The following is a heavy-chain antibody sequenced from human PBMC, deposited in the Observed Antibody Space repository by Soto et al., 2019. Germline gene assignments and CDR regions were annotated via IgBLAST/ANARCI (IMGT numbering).Heavy chain of an antibody. CDR2: ISYFGGRK. CDR1: GFTFSSYA. J-gene: IGHJ6*02. CDR3: VRGDREDIAVVIGARPGGYAMDV. D-gene: IGHD2-15*01. V-gene: IGHV3-30-3*01. Sequence: QVQLVESGGGVVQPGRSLRLSCAASGFTFSSYAMHWVRQAPGKGLEWVAAISYFGGRKVHVDSVEGRFTISRDNSKNALYLQKNSRRVEDTAVYYCVRGDREDIAVVIGARPGGYAMDVWGHGTTVTVSS.